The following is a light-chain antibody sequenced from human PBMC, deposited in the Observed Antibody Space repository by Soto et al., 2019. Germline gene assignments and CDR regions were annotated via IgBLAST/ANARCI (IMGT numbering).Light chain of an antibody. CDR2: EGS. Sequence: QSALTQPASVSGSPGQSITISCTGTSSDVGSYNLVSWYQQHPGKAPKLMIYEGSKRPSGVSNRFSGSKSGNTASLTISGLQAEDEADYYCCSYAGRSTYVVCGGGTKLTVL. CDR3: CSYAGRSTYVV. J-gene: IGLJ2*01. CDR1: SSDVGSYNL. V-gene: IGLV2-23*01.